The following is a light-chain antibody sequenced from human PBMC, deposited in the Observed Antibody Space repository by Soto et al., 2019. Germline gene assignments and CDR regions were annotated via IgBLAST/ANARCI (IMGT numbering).Light chain of an antibody. J-gene: IGLJ2*01. CDR1: SSDVGGYNY. V-gene: IGLV2-14*01. CDR2: EVS. Sequence: QSVLTQPASVSGSPGQSITISCTGTSSDVGGYNYVSWYQQHPGKAPKLMIYEVSNRPSGVSNRVSGSKSGNTASLTISGLQAEDEADYYCSSYTSSSTVVFGGGTKVTVL. CDR3: SSYTSSSTVV.